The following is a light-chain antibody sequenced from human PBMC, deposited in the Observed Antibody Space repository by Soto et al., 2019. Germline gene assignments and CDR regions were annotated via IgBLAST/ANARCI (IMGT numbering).Light chain of an antibody. CDR1: QAITNN. CDR2: EES. V-gene: IGKV1-9*01. CDR3: QQVRSYPRT. Sequence: DIHLTQSPSSLSASVGDRVTITCRASQAITNNLAWYQQKPGNPPRLLIYEESTLHSGVPSRFSGRKVGTQFILTIDSLQPGDFATYYCQQVRSYPRTFGGGTKVDIK. J-gene: IGKJ4*01.